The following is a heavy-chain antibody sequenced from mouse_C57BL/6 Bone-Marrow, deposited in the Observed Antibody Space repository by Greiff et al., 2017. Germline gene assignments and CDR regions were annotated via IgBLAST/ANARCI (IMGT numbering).Heavy chain of an antibody. Sequence: VQLQQSGAELMKPGASVKLSCKATGYTFTGYWIEWVKQRPGHGLEWIGEILPGSGSTNYTEKFKGKATFTADTSTNTAYMQLSRLTTEDSANYYCARRGVAWFAYWGQGTLVTVSA. CDR2: ILPGSGST. CDR3: ARRGVAWFAY. J-gene: IGHJ3*01. V-gene: IGHV1-9*01. CDR1: GYTFTGYW.